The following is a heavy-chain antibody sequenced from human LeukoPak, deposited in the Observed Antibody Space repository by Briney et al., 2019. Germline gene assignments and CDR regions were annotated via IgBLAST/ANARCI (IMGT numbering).Heavy chain of an antibody. CDR2: IYYSGTT. CDR3: VRSKSGAYGWFDP. J-gene: IGHJ5*02. D-gene: IGHD2-15*01. Sequence: SETLSLTCTVSGGSITSYYWSWIRHPPGKGLEWIGYIYYSGTTNYNPSLKSRVTISVDTSKNQFSLKVNSVTAADTVVYYCVRSKSGAYGWFDPWGQGTLVTVSP. V-gene: IGHV4-59*01. CDR1: GGSITSYY.